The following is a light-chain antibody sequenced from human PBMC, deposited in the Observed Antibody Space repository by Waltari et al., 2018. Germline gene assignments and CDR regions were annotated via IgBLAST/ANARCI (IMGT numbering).Light chain of an antibody. CDR3: QQYHNWPPWT. Sequence: EIVMTQSPATLSVSPGERATLSCRASQSISTNLAWYQQKSGKAPRLLIHSASTRATGIPARFSGSGSGTEFTLTISSLQSEDSGVYYCQQYHNWPPWTFGQGTKVEIK. CDR1: QSISTN. CDR2: SAS. V-gene: IGKV3-15*01. J-gene: IGKJ1*01.